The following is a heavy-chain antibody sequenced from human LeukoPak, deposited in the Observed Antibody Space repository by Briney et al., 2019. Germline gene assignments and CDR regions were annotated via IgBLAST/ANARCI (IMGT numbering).Heavy chain of an antibody. Sequence: GGSLRLSCAASGFTFDDYAMHWLRQAPGKGLEWVSLISGDGGSTYYADSVKGRFTISRDNSKNSLYLQMNSLRTEDTALYYCARTLWFGELSNYYGMDVWGQGTTVTVSS. D-gene: IGHD3-10*01. V-gene: IGHV3-43*02. CDR1: GFTFDDYA. J-gene: IGHJ6*02. CDR2: ISGDGGST. CDR3: ARTLWFGELSNYYGMDV.